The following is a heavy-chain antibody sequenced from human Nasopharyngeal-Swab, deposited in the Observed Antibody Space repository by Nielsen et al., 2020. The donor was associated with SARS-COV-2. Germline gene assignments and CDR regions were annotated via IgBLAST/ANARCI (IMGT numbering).Heavy chain of an antibody. Sequence: SVKVSCKASGGTFSSYAISWVRQAPGQGLEWMGGIIPIFGTANYAQKFQGRVTITRDTSASTAYMELSSLRSEDTAVYYCASGQQQEAFDIWGQGTMVTVSS. CDR1: GGTFSSYA. D-gene: IGHD6-13*01. CDR2: IIPIFGTA. V-gene: IGHV1-69*05. J-gene: IGHJ3*02. CDR3: ASGQQQEAFDI.